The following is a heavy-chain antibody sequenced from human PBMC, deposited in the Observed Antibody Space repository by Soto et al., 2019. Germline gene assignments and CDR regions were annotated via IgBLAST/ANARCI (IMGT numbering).Heavy chain of an antibody. CDR1: GFTFSSYA. CDR2: ISGSGGST. CDR3: AKGSGREAAAGIGY. V-gene: IGHV3-23*01. J-gene: IGHJ4*02. Sequence: GGSLRLSCAASGFTFSSYAMSWVRQAPGKGLEWVSAISGSGGSTYYAASVKGRFTISRDNSKNTLYLQMNSLRAEDTAVYYCAKGSGREAAAGIGYWGQGTLVTVSS. D-gene: IGHD6-13*01.